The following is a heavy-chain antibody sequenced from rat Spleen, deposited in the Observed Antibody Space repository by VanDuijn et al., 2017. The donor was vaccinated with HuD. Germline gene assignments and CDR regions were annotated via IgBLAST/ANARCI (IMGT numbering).Heavy chain of an antibody. CDR3: AADYFDGTYYPFDY. J-gene: IGHJ2*01. V-gene: IGHV5-19*01. CDR1: GFTFSDYG. D-gene: IGHD1-12*02. CDR2: ISPGGVST. Sequence: EVQLVESGGGLVQVRRSLKLSCAVSGFTFSDYGMHWIRQAPTKGLEWVTSISPGGVSTFYRDSVKGRFTISRDNAKSTLYLQMDSLRSEDTATYYCAADYFDGTYYPFDYWGQGIMVTVSS.